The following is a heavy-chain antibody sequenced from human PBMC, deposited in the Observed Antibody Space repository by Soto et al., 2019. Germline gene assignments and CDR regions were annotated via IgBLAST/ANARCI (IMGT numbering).Heavy chain of an antibody. CDR3: ARERLYYMDV. CDR2: ISSSSSTI. CDR1: GFTLSTYS. Sequence: GGSLRLSCAASGFTLSTYSMNWVRQAPGKGLEWVSHISSSSSTIYYADSVRGRFTISRDNARNSLFLQMNSLRAKDTALYYCARERLYYMDVWGKGTTVTVSS. D-gene: IGHD1-1*01. J-gene: IGHJ6*03. V-gene: IGHV3-48*01.